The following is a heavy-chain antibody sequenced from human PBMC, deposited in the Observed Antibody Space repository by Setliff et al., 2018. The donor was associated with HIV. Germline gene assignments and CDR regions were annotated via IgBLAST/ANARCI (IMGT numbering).Heavy chain of an antibody. CDR1: GYTFSDYY. V-gene: IGHV1-2*04. J-gene: IGHJ3*02. CDR2: INPYSGGT. CDR3: VREVRAAYKGPLWFGQSDPRPDTFDI. Sequence: GASVKVSCKASGYTFSDYYIHWVRQAPGQGLEWMGWINPYSGGTNYAQNFQGWVTMTRDTSITTAYMELSRLTSDDTALYFCVREVRAAYKGPLWFGQSDPRPDTFDIWGQGTMVTVSS. D-gene: IGHD3-10*01.